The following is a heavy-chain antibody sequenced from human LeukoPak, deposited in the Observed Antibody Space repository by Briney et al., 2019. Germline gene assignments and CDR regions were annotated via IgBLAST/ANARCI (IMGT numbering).Heavy chain of an antibody. CDR2: ISYEGSNK. CDR1: GFTFSSYG. D-gene: IGHD6-13*01. CDR3: AKSLIRLAAAGNWFDP. J-gene: IGHJ5*02. V-gene: IGHV3-30*18. Sequence: GGSLRLSCAASGFTFSSYGMHWVRQAPGKGLEWVAVISYEGSNKYYADSVKGRFTISRDNSKNTLYLQMNSLRAEDTAVYYCAKSLIRLAAAGNWFDPWGQGTLVTVSS.